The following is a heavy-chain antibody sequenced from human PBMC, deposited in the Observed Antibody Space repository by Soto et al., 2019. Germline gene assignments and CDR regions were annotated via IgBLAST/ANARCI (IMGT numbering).Heavy chain of an antibody. D-gene: IGHD2-2*01. CDR3: ARDLVVQTTTGGVDF. Sequence: QVQLVQSGAEVKTPGASVKVSCKASGYTFTSYGVSWVRQAPGQGLEWMGWISGYNGNTNYAQKFQDRVAMTTDTSTNTAYMELRSLRSDDTGVYYCARDLVVQTTTGGVDFWGQGTLVTVSS. V-gene: IGHV1-18*01. CDR2: ISGYNGNT. J-gene: IGHJ4*02. CDR1: GYTFTSYG.